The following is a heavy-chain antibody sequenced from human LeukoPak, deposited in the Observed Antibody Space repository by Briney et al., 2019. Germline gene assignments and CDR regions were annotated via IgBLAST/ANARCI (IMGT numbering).Heavy chain of an antibody. Sequence: ASVTVSCKASGYTFTGYSMHWVRQAPGQGLEWMGWINPNSGGTNCAQKFQGWVTMTGDTSISTAYMELSRLRSDDTAVYYCARARSYGMDVWGQGTTVTVSS. CDR3: ARARSYGMDV. V-gene: IGHV1-2*04. CDR1: GYTFTGYS. J-gene: IGHJ6*02. CDR2: INPNSGGT.